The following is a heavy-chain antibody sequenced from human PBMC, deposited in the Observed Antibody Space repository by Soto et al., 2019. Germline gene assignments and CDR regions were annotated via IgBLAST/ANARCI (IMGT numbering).Heavy chain of an antibody. CDR2: ISWNSGSI. CDR3: AKEVIVVVPAASSQSYYYYMDV. CDR1: GFTFDDYA. J-gene: IGHJ6*03. D-gene: IGHD2-2*01. Sequence: PGGSLRLSCAASGFTFDDYAMHWVRQAPGKGLEWVSGISWNSGSIGYADSVKGRFTISRDNAKNSLYLQMNSLRAEDTALYYCAKEVIVVVPAASSQSYYYYMDVWGKGTTVTVS. V-gene: IGHV3-9*01.